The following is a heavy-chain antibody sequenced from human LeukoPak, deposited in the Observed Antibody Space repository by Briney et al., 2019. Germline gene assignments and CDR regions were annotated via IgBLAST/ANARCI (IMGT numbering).Heavy chain of an antibody. CDR1: GFTFSSYG. J-gene: IGHJ4*02. Sequence: GGSLRLSCAASGFTFSSYGMHWVRQAPGKGLEWVAIISNDGSKKYYADSVKGRFTISRDDSKNTLYLQVNSLRAEDTALYYCASWPGAWYGEDSWGQGTLVTVSS. CDR2: ISNDGSKK. D-gene: IGHD3-10*01. V-gene: IGHV3-30*03. CDR3: ASWPGAWYGEDS.